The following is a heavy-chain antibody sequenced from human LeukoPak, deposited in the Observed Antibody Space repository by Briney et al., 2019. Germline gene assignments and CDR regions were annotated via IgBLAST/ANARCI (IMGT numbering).Heavy chain of an antibody. CDR1: GYTFTSYG. D-gene: IGHD2-15*01. J-gene: IGHJ4*02. CDR3: ALVVVAATYSY. CDR2: ISAYNGNT. Sequence: ASVKVSCKASGYTFTSYGISWVRQAPGQGLEWMGWISAYNGNTNYAQKLQGRVTTTTDTSTSTAYMELRSLRSDDTAVYYCALVVVAATYSYWGQGTLVTVSS. V-gene: IGHV1-18*01.